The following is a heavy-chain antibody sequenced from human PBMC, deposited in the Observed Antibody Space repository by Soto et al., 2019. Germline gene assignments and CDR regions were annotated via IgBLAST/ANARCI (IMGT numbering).Heavy chain of an antibody. CDR2: IYYSGST. Sequence: SETLSLTCTVSGGSISSSSYYWGWIRQPPGKGLEWIGSIYYSGSTYYNPSLKSRVTISVDTSENQFSLKLTSVTAADTAVYYCARESEIVLVPANFDYWGQGTLVPVAS. V-gene: IGHV4-39*02. J-gene: IGHJ4*02. CDR3: ARESEIVLVPANFDY. CDR1: GGSISSSSYY. D-gene: IGHD2-21*02.